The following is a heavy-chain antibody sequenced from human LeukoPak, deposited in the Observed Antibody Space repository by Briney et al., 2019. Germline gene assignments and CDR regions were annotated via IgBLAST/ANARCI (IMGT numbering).Heavy chain of an antibody. CDR3: ARTNILLWFGEPTGWFDP. CDR2: INHSGST. CDR1: GGSFSGYY. J-gene: IGHJ5*02. Sequence: SETLSLTCAVYGGSFSGYYWSWIRQPPGKGLEWIGEINHSGSTNYSPSLKSRVTISVDTSKYQFSLKLSSVTAADTAVYYCARTNILLWFGEPTGWFDPWGQGTLVTVSS. V-gene: IGHV4-34*01. D-gene: IGHD3-10*01.